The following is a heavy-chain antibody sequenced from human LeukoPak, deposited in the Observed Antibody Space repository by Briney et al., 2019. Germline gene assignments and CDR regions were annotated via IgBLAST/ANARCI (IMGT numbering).Heavy chain of an antibody. CDR3: AGLAPHRPLDY. Sequence: TPSETLSLTCTVSGDSVSGGYFWNWIRQPPGKGLERIGYMHSSGILTYNPSLGSRVTISLDTSKNPCSLKLNSVTAADTAVYYCAGLAPHRPLDYWGQGTLVTVSS. V-gene: IGHV4-61*08. CDR2: MHSSGIL. CDR1: GDSVSGGYF. J-gene: IGHJ4*02.